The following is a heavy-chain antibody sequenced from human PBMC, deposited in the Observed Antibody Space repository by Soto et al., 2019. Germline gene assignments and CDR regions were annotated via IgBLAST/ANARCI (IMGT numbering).Heavy chain of an antibody. V-gene: IGHV1-2*02. J-gene: IGHJ6*02. CDR3: ARGHYYDSSGYRPNYYYYYGMDV. Sequence: GASVKVSGKASGYTFTGYYMHWVRQAPGQGLEWMGWINPNSGGTNYAQKFQSRVTMTRDTSISTAYMELSRLRSDDTAVYYCARGHYYDSSGYRPNYYYYYGMDVWGQGTTVTVSS. CDR2: INPNSGGT. D-gene: IGHD3-22*01. CDR1: GYTFTGYY.